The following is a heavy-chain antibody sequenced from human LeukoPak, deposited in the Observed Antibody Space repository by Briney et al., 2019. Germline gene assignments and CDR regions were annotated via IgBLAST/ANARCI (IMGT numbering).Heavy chain of an antibody. D-gene: IGHD5-18*01. J-gene: IGHJ4*02. Sequence: GRSLRLSCAASGFTFEDYAMNWVRQVPGKGLEWVSGISWNGGHVGYADTVKGRFTISRDNAKNSLYLQMNSLRAEDTAVYYCARADTAMVPGDYWGQGTLVTVSS. CDR2: ISWNGGHV. CDR3: ARADTAMVPGDY. CDR1: GFTFEDYA. V-gene: IGHV3-9*01.